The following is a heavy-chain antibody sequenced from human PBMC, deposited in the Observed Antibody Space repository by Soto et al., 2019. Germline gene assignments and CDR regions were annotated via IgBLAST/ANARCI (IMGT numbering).Heavy chain of an antibody. D-gene: IGHD3-3*01. Sequence: SETLSLTCAVSSGSISSSNWWSWVRQPPGKGLEWIGEIYHSGSTNYNPSLKSRVTISVDKSKNQFSLKLSSVTAADTAVYYCASTRYYDFWSGYPRAPWYWGKGTLVTVSS. V-gene: IGHV4-4*02. J-gene: IGHJ4*02. CDR1: SGSISSSNW. CDR2: IYHSGST. CDR3: ASTRYYDFWSGYPRAPWY.